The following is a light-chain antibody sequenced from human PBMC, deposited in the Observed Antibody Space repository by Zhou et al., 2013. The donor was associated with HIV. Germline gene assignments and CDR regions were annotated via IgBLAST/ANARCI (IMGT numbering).Light chain of an antibody. CDR2: DGS. J-gene: IGKJ4*01. V-gene: IGKV1-39*01. CDR3: QQTYTVPLT. Sequence: DIQMTQSPSSLSASVGDRVTITCRASQSISSYLNWYQQKPGKAPKLLIYDGSTLQSGVPSRFRGSGSGTLFTLTVSGLRPDDFATYYCQQTYTVPLTFGGGTTV. CDR1: QSISSY.